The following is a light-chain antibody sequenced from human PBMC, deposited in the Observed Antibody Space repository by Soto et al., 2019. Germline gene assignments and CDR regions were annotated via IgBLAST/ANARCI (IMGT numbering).Light chain of an antibody. CDR2: DNN. V-gene: IGLV1-51*01. Sequence: QSVLTQPPSVSAAPGQTVTISCSGSSSNIGNNYVSWYQQFPGTAPKLLIYDNNKRPSGIPDRFSGSKSGTSATLGITGLQTGDEADYHCGTWDNSLSGVVFGGGTKLTVL. CDR1: SSNIGNNY. CDR3: GTWDNSLSGVV. J-gene: IGLJ2*01.